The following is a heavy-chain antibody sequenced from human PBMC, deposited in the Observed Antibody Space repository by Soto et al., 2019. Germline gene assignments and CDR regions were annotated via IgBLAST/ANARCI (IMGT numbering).Heavy chain of an antibody. CDR2: IYQTGNT. V-gene: IGHV4-39*01. CDR3: ARDYYDSSDYTTNWFDP. Sequence: SETLSLTCTVSGGSISNSRYYWAWIRQPPGKGLEWIGSIYQTGNTYYNPSLRSRVTISVDTSKNQFSLKLTSVTAADTAVYYCARDYYDSSDYTTNWFDPWGQGTLVTVSS. CDR1: GGSISNSRYY. J-gene: IGHJ5*02. D-gene: IGHD3-22*01.